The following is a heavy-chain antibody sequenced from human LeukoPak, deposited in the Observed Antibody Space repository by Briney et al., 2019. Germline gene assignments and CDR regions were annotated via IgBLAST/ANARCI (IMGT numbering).Heavy chain of an antibody. D-gene: IGHD6-19*01. V-gene: IGHV3-48*01. CDR1: GFTFSSYS. Sequence: GGSLRLSCAASGFTFSSYSMNWDRQPPGKGLEWVSYISSSSSTIYYADSVKGRFTISRDNAKSSLYLQMNSLRAEDTAVYYCARSSRYSSGWSSDYWGQGTLVTVSS. J-gene: IGHJ4*02. CDR2: ISSSSSTI. CDR3: ARSSRYSSGWSSDY.